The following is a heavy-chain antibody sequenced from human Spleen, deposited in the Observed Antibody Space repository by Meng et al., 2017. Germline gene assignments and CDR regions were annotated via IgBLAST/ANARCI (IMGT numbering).Heavy chain of an antibody. V-gene: IGHV4/OR15-8*02. J-gene: IGHJ4*02. CDR2: IYHGGDT. Sequence: QVQPQGSGPGLVKPSGTLSLTCVVSGGSISSIDWWSWVRQPPGKGLEWIGEIYHGGDTNYNPSLKSRVTIAIDKSKNQFSLKLTSVTAADTAVYYCASWIYSCGWQWGQGALVTVSS. CDR1: GGSISSIDW. CDR3: ASWIYSCGWQ. D-gene: IGHD6-19*01.